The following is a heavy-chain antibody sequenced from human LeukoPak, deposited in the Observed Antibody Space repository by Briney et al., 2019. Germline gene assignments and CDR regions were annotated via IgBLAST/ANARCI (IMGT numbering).Heavy chain of an antibody. V-gene: IGHV4-30-2*01. CDR3: ARTWITAGYAFDI. D-gene: IGHD5-12*01. CDR2: IYHSGST. J-gene: IGHJ3*02. Sequence: SETLSLTCAVSGGSISSGGYSWSWIRQPPGKGLERIGYIYHSGSTYYNPSLKSRVTISVDRSKNQFSLKLSSVTAADTAVYYCARTWITAGYAFDIWGQGTMVTVSS. CDR1: GGSISSGGYS.